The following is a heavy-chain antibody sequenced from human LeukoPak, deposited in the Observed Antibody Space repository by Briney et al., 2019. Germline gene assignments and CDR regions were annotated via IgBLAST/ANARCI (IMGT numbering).Heavy chain of an antibody. CDR2: IYSGGST. Sequence: GGSLRLSCAASGFTVSSNYMSWVRQAPGKGLEWVSVIYSGGSTYYADSVKGRFTISRDNSKNTLYLQMNSLRAEDTAVYYCATALHYYGSGSPQYWGQGTLVTVSS. CDR1: GFTVSSNY. CDR3: ATALHYYGSGSPQY. V-gene: IGHV3-53*01. D-gene: IGHD3-10*01. J-gene: IGHJ4*02.